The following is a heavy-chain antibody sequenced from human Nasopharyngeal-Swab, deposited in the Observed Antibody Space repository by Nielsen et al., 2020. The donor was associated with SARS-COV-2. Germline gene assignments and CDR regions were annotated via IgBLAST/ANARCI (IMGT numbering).Heavy chain of an antibody. V-gene: IGHV1-24*01. Sequence: ASVKVSCKVSGYTLTELSMHWVRQAPGKGLEWMGGFDPEDGETIYAQKFQGRVTMTEGTSTDTAYMELSSLRSEDTAVYYCATDLGVRSSGDNDYWGQGTLVTVSS. CDR3: ATDLGVRSSGDNDY. CDR2: FDPEDGET. J-gene: IGHJ4*02. CDR1: GYTLTELS. D-gene: IGHD1-26*01.